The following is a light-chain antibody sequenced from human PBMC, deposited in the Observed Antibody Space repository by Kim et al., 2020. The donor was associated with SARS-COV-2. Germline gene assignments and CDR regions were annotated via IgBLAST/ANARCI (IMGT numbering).Light chain of an antibody. V-gene: IGLV4-69*01. CDR2: LNSDGSH. CDR3: QTWGTGIRV. J-gene: IGLJ2*01. CDR1: SGHSSYA. Sequence: QLVLTQSPSASASLGASVKLTCTLSSGHSSYAIAWHQQQPEKGPRYLMKLNSDGSHSKGDGIPDRFSGSSSGAERYLTISSLQSADEADYYCQTWGTGIRVFGGGTKLTVL.